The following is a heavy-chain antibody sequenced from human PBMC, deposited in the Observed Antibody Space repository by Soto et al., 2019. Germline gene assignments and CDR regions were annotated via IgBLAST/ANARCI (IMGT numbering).Heavy chain of an antibody. J-gene: IGHJ5*02. CDR1: SGSISSTIYS. CDR3: ARWVQRRYCISTSCYATNWFDP. V-gene: IGHV4-39*07. D-gene: IGHD2-2*01. Sequence: PSETLSLTCTVSSGSISSTIYSWDWIRQPPGKGLEWIGSIFYSGSTYYNPSLKSRVTISVDTSKNQFSLKLSSVTAADTAVYYCARWVQRRYCISTSCYATNWFDPWGQGTLVTVSS. CDR2: IFYSGST.